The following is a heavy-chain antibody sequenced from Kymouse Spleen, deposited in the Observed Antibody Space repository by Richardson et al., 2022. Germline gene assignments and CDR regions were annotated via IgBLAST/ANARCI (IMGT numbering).Heavy chain of an antibody. Sequence: QVQLQQWGAGLLKPSETLSLTCAVYGGSFSGYYWSWIRQPPGKGLEWIGEINHSGSTNYNPSLKSRVTISVDTSKNQFSLKLSSVTAADTAVYYCARELELRWFDPWGQGTLVTVSS. D-gene: IGHD1-7*01. CDR3: ARELELRWFDP. V-gene: IGHV4-34*01. CDR2: INHSGST. CDR1: GGSFSGYY. J-gene: IGHJ5*02.